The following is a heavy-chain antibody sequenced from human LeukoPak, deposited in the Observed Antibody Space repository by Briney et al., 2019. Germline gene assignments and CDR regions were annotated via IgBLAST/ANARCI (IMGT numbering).Heavy chain of an antibody. J-gene: IGHJ4*02. CDR3: AKEGGYSSTWY. D-gene: IGHD6-13*01. Sequence: GGSLRLSCAASGFTFSVSVMNWVRQAPGKGLEWVSGISSSGGNTYYADSVMGRFTISRDNHRNTLHLQMNSLRAEDTAIYYCAKEGGYSSTWYWGQGTLVTVSS. CDR2: ISSSGGNT. V-gene: IGHV3-23*01. CDR1: GFTFSVSV.